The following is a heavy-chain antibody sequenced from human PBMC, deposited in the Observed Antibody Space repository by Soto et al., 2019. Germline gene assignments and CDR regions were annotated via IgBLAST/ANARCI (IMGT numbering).Heavy chain of an antibody. CDR1: GFYFSNHW. J-gene: IGHJ5*02. D-gene: IGHD2-21*02. CDR2: ITSDGNSK. V-gene: IGHV3-74*01. CDR3: ARESGDWPLNWFDP. Sequence: PGGSLRLSCAVSGFYFSNHWMHWVRQRPAKGLVWVSRITSDGNSKAYAESVKGRFAISRDNAKNTLYLQMNGLTAEDTAVYYCARESGDWPLNWFDPWGQGTLVTVSS.